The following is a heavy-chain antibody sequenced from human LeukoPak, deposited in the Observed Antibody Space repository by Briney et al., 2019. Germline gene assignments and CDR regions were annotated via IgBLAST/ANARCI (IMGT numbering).Heavy chain of an antibody. J-gene: IGHJ4*02. Sequence: GASVKVSCKASGCTFTSYGISWVRQAPGQGLEWMGWISAYNGNTNYAQKLQGRVTMTTDTSTSTAYMELRSLTSGDTRIWLCMSAREIIAVPEGSDYWGQGTLVTVSS. V-gene: IGHV1-18*01. D-gene: IGHD6-19*01. CDR1: GCTFTSYG. CDR2: ISAYNGNT. CDR3: MSAREIIAVPEGSDY.